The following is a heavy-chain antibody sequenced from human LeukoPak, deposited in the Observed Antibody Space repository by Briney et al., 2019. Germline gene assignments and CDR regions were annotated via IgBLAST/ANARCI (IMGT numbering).Heavy chain of an antibody. CDR1: GFTFSGYY. V-gene: IGHV3-11*01. J-gene: IGHJ4*02. Sequence: GGSLRLSCAASGFTFSGYYRSWIRQAPGKGLEWVSYISSSGSTIYYADSVKGRFTISRDNAKNSLYLQMNSLRAEDTAVYYCARNHYYDSSGSDYWGQGTLVTVSS. CDR2: ISSSGSTI. D-gene: IGHD3-22*01. CDR3: ARNHYYDSSGSDY.